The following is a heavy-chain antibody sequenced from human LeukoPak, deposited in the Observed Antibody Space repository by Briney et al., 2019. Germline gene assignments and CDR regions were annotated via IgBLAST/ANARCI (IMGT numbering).Heavy chain of an antibody. CDR1: GFTVGSNY. CDR2: IYSGGST. V-gene: IGHV3-66*01. J-gene: IGHJ6*02. CDR3: ARGTMNYYYGMDV. Sequence: GGSLRLSCAASGFTVGSNYMSWVRQAPGKGLEWVSVIYSGGSTYYADSVTGRLTITRDNSKNTLYLQMNSLRAEDTAVYYCARGTMNYYYGMDVWGQGTTVTVSS. D-gene: IGHD3-22*01.